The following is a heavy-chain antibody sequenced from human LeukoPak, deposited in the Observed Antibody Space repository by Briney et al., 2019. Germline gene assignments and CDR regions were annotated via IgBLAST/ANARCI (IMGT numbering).Heavy chain of an antibody. D-gene: IGHD3-3*01. CDR3: AKEGGDSLYYDFWSGYLGDYFDY. V-gene: IGHV3-23*01. CDR2: ISGSGGST. CDR1: GFTFSSYA. Sequence: GGSLRLSCAASGFTFSSYAMSWVRQAPGKGLEWVSAISGSGGSTYYADSVKGRFTISRDNSKNTLYLQMNSLRAEDTAVYYCAKEGGDSLYYDFWSGYLGDYFDYWGQGTLVTVSP. J-gene: IGHJ4*02.